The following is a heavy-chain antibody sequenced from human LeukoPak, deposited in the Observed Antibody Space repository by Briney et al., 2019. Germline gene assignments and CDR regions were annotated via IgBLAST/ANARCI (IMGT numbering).Heavy chain of an antibody. V-gene: IGHV3-21*01. J-gene: IGHJ4*02. CDR3: ARDPGPYYFDY. D-gene: IGHD3-10*01. CDR1: GFTFSSYE. Sequence: GGSLRLSCAASGFTFSSYEMNWVRQAPGKGLEWVSSISSSSSYIYYADSVKGRFTISRDNAKNSLYLQMNSLRAEDTAVYYCARDPGPYYFDYWGQGTLVTVSS. CDR2: ISSSSSYI.